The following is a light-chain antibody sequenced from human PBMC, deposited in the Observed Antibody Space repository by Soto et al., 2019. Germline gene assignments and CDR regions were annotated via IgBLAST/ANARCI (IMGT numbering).Light chain of an antibody. Sequence: SVLTQPASVSGSPGQSITISCTGTSSDVGGYNYVSWYQQHPGKAPKLMIYEVSDRPSGGSNRFSGSKSGNTASLTISGLQAEDEADYYCSSYTITSTYVFGTGTKVTVL. V-gene: IGLV2-14*01. CDR3: SSYTITSTYV. CDR2: EVS. J-gene: IGLJ1*01. CDR1: SSDVGGYNY.